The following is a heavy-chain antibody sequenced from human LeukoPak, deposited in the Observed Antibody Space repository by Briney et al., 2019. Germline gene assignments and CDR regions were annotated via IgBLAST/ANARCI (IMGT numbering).Heavy chain of an antibody. J-gene: IGHJ4*02. V-gene: IGHV4-59*08. CDR2: TYYNGNT. D-gene: IGHD5-18*01. CDR1: GGSISSYY. Sequence: SETLSLTCTVSGGSISSYYWSWIRQPPGKGLEWIGYTYYNGNTDYNPSLKSRVTISVDTSKNQFSLKLTSVTAADTAVYFCAITQPFRYSYGPYFDYWGQGTLVTVSS. CDR3: AITQPFRYSYGPYFDY.